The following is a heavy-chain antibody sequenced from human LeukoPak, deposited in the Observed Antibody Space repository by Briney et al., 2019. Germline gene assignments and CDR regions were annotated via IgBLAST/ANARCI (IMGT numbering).Heavy chain of an antibody. D-gene: IGHD3-10*01. J-gene: IGHJ4*02. CDR3: AKDSRHNDVLLWFGETIGSYFDY. Sequence: AGGSLRLSCAASGFTFSSYGMHWVRQAPGKGLEWVAFIRYDGSNKYYADSVKGRFTISRDNSKNTLYLQMNSLRAEDTAVYYCAKDSRHNDVLLWFGETIGSYFDYWGQGTLVTVSS. CDR1: GFTFSSYG. V-gene: IGHV3-30*02. CDR2: IRYDGSNK.